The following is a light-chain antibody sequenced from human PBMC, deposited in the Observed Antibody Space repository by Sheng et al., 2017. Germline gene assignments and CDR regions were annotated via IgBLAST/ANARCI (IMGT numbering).Light chain of an antibody. CDR2: DNN. CDR1: SSNIGNNY. Sequence: QSVLTQPPSVSAAPGQKVTISCSGSSSNIGNNYVSWYQQPPGTAPKLLIYDNNNRPSGIPDRFSGSKSGTSATLGITGLQTGDEADYYCATWDSSLSGGVFGTGTKVTVL. J-gene: IGLJ1*01. V-gene: IGLV1-51*01. CDR3: ATWDSSLSGGV.